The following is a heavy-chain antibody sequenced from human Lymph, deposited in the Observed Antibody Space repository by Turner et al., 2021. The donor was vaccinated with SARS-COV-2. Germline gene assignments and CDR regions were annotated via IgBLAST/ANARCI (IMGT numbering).Heavy chain of an antibody. CDR2: ISGSGGST. CDR3: ANLYPTVSWEFPYGMDV. Sequence: EVQLLESGGGLVQPGGSLRLSCAASGFTFNNYAMRWVRQAPGKGLEWVSTISGSGGSTYYAGSVKGRFIISRDNSKNTLYLQMNRLGAEDTAVYYCANLYPTVSWEFPYGMDVWGQGTTVTVSS. D-gene: IGHD3-16*01. V-gene: IGHV3-23*01. CDR1: GFTFNNYA. J-gene: IGHJ6*02.